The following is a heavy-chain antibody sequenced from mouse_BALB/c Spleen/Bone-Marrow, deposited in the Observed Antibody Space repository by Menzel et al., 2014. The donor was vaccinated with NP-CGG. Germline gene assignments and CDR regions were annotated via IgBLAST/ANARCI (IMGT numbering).Heavy chain of an antibody. D-gene: IGHD4-1*01. J-gene: IGHJ3*01. CDR3: ARDGTIPFAY. V-gene: IGHV1-4*01. CDR1: GYTFTSYT. Sequence: VKLVESGAELARPGASVKMSCKASGYTFTSYTMHWVKQRPGQGLEWIGYINPSSGYTNYNQKFKDKATLTADKSSSTAYRQLSSLTSEDSAVYYCARDGTIPFAYWGKGTLVTVSA. CDR2: INPSSGYT.